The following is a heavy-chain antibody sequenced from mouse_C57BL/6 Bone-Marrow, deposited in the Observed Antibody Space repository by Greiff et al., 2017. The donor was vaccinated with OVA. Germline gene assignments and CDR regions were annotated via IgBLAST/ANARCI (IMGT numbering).Heavy chain of an antibody. D-gene: IGHD1-1*02. V-gene: IGHV1-69*01. J-gene: IGHJ1*03. Sequence: QVQLQQPGAELVMPGASVKLSCKASGYTFTSYWMHWVKQRPGQGLEWIGEIDPSDSYTNYNQKFKGKSTLTVDKSSSTAYMQLSSLTSEDSAVYYCARSHYGYWYFDVWGTGTTVTVSS. CDR2: IDPSDSYT. CDR3: ARSHYGYWYFDV. CDR1: GYTFTSYW.